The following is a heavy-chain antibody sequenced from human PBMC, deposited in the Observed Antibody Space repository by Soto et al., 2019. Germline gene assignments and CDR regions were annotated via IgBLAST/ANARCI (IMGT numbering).Heavy chain of an antibody. J-gene: IGHJ6*03. CDR3: ATLPYYDYYYLDV. Sequence: QLQLQESGPGLVKPSETLSLTCTVSGGSISNSSYYWGWIRQPPGKGLEWIGGIYYSGSTYYNPSLKSRVPISVDTSDNQFALKSSSVTAAATAVYYCATLPYYDYYYLDVWGKGTTVTVS. V-gene: IGHV4-39*01. CDR2: IYYSGST. CDR1: GGSISNSSYY.